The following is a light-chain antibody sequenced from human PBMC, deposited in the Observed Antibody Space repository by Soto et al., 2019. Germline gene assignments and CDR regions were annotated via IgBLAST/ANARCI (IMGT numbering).Light chain of an antibody. CDR3: CSFVACTTLYV. Sequence: QSALTQPASVSGSPGQSITISCTGISSDVATYNLVSWYQQRPGKGPKLIIYEVSKRPSGVSNRFSGSKSGNTASLTISGLQAEDEADYYCCSFVACTTLYVFAIGTKLTVL. CDR1: SSDVATYNL. V-gene: IGLV2-23*02. CDR2: EVS. J-gene: IGLJ1*01.